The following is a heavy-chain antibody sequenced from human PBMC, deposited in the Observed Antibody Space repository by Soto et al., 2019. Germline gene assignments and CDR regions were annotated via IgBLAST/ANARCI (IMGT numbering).Heavy chain of an antibody. CDR3: ARRKGTWFDP. Sequence: QVPLQESGPGLVRASETLSLTCGFPGGSTTAYYWGWVRQPPGKGLEWVGHASSSGSTSYSPSLKSRVTISVDASKNEVSLYLSSVTAADTAIYYCARRKGTWFDPWGQGTLVTVSS. CDR2: ASSSGST. J-gene: IGHJ5*02. D-gene: IGHD3-10*01. V-gene: IGHV4-59*08. CDR1: GGSTTAYY.